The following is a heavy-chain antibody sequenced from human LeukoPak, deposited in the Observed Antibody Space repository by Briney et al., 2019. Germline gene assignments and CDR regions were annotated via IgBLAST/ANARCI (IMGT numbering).Heavy chain of an antibody. CDR1: GFPFKGYW. CDR2: IKPDGSET. J-gene: IGHJ4*02. V-gene: IGHV3-7*01. Sequence: GGSLRLSCVASGFPFKGYWMTWVRQSPGKGLDWVANIKPDGSETNYLDPVKGRFTISRDNARDSLFLEMNNLRVDDTAVYYCARDGGELWPLDEWGQGILVTVSS. CDR3: ARDGGELWPLDE. D-gene: IGHD3-10*01.